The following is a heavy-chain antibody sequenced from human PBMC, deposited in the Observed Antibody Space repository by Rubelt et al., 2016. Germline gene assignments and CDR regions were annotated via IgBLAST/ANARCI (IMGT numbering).Heavy chain of an antibody. CDR3: ARSSSWYYFDF. J-gene: IGHJ4*02. V-gene: IGHV1-2*06. CDR2: INPNGGGT. Sequence: QVPLVQSGAEVKKPGASVKVSCKASGYTFNGHYMHWVRQAPGQGLEWMGRINPNGGGTNYPQKFQGRVTMTGDTSISTAYMERGRLGSDDTAVYFCARSSSWYYFDFWGQGTLVTVSS. CDR1: GYTFNGHY. D-gene: IGHD3-10*01.